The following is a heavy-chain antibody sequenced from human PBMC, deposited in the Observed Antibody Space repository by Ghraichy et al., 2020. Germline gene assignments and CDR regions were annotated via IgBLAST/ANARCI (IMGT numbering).Heavy chain of an antibody. CDR1: SVSVSSPNYY. D-gene: IGHD3-9*01. Sequence: GSLRLSCTVSSVSVSSPNYYWTWIRQPPGRELEWIASIYYSGSTNYNPSLMSRVTISLDTSKNQLSLTLTSVTASDTAVYYCARVFHYTMDVWGQGTTVTVSS. V-gene: IGHV4-61*01. J-gene: IGHJ6*02. CDR3: ARVFHYTMDV. CDR2: IYYSGST.